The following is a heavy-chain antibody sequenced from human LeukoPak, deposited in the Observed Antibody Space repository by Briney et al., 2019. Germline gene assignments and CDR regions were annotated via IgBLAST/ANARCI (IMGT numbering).Heavy chain of an antibody. CDR3: ASARRIAVAGEIDY. Sequence: PGGSLRLSCAASGFTFSSYGMHWVRQAPGKGLEWVAVIWYDGSNKYYADSVKGRFTISRDNSKNTLYLQMNSLRAEDTAVYYCASARRIAVAGEIDYWGQGTLVTVSS. D-gene: IGHD6-19*01. J-gene: IGHJ4*02. CDR2: IWYDGSNK. CDR1: GFTFSSYG. V-gene: IGHV3-33*01.